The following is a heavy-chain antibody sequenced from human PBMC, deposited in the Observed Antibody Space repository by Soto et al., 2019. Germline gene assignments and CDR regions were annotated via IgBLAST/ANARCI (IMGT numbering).Heavy chain of an antibody. V-gene: IGHV4-4*01. CDR2: IYHTGAT. J-gene: IGHJ4*02. CDR1: GGSITSNW. CDR3: ARRDVVAITSYFDY. Sequence: QVQLQESGPGLVKPSETLSLTCTVSGGSITSNWWTWVRQPPGKGLVWIGDIYHTGATNYNPSLESRITTAFEKPHTPFFLNASFVSDAAAVFYCGARRDVVAITSYFDYGGRGTLVTVSS. D-gene: IGHD3-22*01.